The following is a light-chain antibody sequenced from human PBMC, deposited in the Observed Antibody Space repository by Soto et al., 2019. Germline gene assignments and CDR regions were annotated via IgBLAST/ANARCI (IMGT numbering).Light chain of an antibody. Sequence: EIVMTQSPATLSVSPGERATLSCRASQSVNNYLAWYQQKAGQAPRLLIYGASSRATGIPDRFSGSGSGTDFTLTISSLKSEDYAVYYCQQYKSWPPITFGQGTRLEIK. J-gene: IGKJ5*01. V-gene: IGKV3D-15*01. CDR3: QQYKSWPPIT. CDR2: GAS. CDR1: QSVNNY.